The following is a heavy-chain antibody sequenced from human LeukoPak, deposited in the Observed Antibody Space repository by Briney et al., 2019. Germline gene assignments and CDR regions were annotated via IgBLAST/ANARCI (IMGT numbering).Heavy chain of an antibody. D-gene: IGHD5-18*01. J-gene: IGHJ4*02. CDR3: TSYSYARCAY. Sequence: GGSLRLSCAASGFTFSNAWMTWVRQAPGKGLEWVGRIKSKTDGETTDYAAPVKGRFTISRDDSTITMHLQMDSLKTEDTAVYYCTSYSYARCAYWGQGTLVTVSS. CDR2: IKSKTDGETT. V-gene: IGHV3-15*01. CDR1: GFTFSNAW.